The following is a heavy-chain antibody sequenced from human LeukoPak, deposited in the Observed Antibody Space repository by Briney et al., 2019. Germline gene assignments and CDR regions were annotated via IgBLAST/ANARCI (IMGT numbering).Heavy chain of an antibody. J-gene: IGHJ4*02. D-gene: IGHD3-9*01. Sequence: GGSLRLSCAASGFTFSSYGMHWVRQAPGKGLEWVAFIRYDGSNKYYADSVKGRFTISRDNSKNTLYLQMNSLRAEDTAVYYCAKVGYDILTGYPSLDYWGQGTLVTVSS. V-gene: IGHV3-30*02. CDR2: IRYDGSNK. CDR1: GFTFSSYG. CDR3: AKVGYDILTGYPSLDY.